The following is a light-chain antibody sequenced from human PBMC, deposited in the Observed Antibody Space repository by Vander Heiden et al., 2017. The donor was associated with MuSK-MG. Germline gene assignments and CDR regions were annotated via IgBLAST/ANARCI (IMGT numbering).Light chain of an antibody. CDR2: QAS. J-gene: IGKJ1*01. CDR3: QQDNSPPWT. CDR1: QSIRIW. V-gene: IGKV1-5*03. Sequence: DIQMTQSPSTLCASVGDRVTITCRASQSIRIWLAWYQQKPGKAPKLLIYQASGLESGVPSRFSGSGSGTEFTLTISSLHPDDFATYHCQQDNSPPWTFGQGTKVEVE.